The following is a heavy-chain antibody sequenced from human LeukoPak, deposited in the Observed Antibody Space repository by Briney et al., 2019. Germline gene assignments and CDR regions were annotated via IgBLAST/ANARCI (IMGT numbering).Heavy chain of an antibody. CDR3: AKDLNYYGDFLDY. J-gene: IGHJ4*02. CDR2: ISYDGTNK. D-gene: IGHD4-17*01. CDR1: GFTFSSYG. V-gene: IGHV3-30*18. Sequence: GGSLRLSCAASGFTFSSYGMHWFRQAPGKGLEGLAVISYDGTNKYYADSVKGRFTISRDNSKNTLYLQMNSLRAEDTAVYYCAKDLNYYGDFLDYWGQGTLVTVSS.